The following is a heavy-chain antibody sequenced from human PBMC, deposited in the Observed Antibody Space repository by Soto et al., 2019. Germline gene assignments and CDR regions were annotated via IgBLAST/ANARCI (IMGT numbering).Heavy chain of an antibody. CDR1: GFIFRTYG. J-gene: IGHJ6*02. V-gene: IGHV3-30*18. Sequence: GGSLRLSCAASGFIFRTYGMHWVRQAPGKGLEWVALILNDGSSEYYADSVKGRFTISRDNSKNMLYLQMNSLRVEDTAMYYCANGRYSSPPGMDVWGQGTTVTVSS. CDR2: ILNDGSSE. D-gene: IGHD2-15*01. CDR3: ANGRYSSPPGMDV.